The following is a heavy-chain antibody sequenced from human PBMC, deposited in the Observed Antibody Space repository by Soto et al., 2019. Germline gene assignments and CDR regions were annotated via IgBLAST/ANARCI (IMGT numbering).Heavy chain of an antibody. V-gene: IGHV3-30*02. CDR3: AKDTAMARGFDY. D-gene: IGHD5-18*01. Sequence: DSVKGRFTLSRDNSKNTLYLQMNSLRAEDTAVYYCAKDTAMARGFDYWGQGTLVTVSS. J-gene: IGHJ4*02.